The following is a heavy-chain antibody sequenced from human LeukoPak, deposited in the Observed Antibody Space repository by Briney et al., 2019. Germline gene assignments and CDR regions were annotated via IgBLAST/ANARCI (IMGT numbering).Heavy chain of an antibody. CDR3: ARGGLPARSWFDP. V-gene: IGHV1-46*01. D-gene: IGHD3/OR15-3a*01. CDR1: GYTITSYY. CDR2: INPSSGRT. J-gene: IGHJ5*02. Sequence: ASVKVSCKASGYTITSYYMNWVRQAPGQGLEWMGIINPSSGRTTYAQKFQGRVTRTRDTSTSTVYMELTRLRSEDTAVFYCARGGLPARSWFDPWGQGTLVTVSS.